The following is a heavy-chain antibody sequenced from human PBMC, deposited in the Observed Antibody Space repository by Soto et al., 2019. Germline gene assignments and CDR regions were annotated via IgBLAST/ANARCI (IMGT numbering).Heavy chain of an antibody. CDR1: SGSNSSGDYY. Sequence: QVQLQESGPGLVKPSQTLSLTCTVASGSNSSGDYYWSWIRQPPGKGLEWIGYVYHTGRDYYEPSLNSPATISIDTSKNQFSLKLISVTAADTAAYYCARSMVRVGWFDPWGQGTLVTVSS. J-gene: IGHJ5*02. CDR2: VYHTGRD. CDR3: ARSMVRVGWFDP. V-gene: IGHV4-30-4*01. D-gene: IGHD3-10*01.